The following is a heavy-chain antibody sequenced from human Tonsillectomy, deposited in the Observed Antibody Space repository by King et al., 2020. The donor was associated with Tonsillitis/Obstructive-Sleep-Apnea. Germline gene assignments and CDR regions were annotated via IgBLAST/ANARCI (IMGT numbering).Heavy chain of an antibody. CDR3: ARTREEVVTLSDFDY. D-gene: IGHD3-22*01. V-gene: IGHV5-10-1*03. CDR2: IDPSDSYT. J-gene: IGHJ4*02. Sequence: VQLVESGAEVKKPGESLRISCKGSGYSFTSYWISWVRQMPGKGLEWMGRIDPSDSYTNYSPSLQGHVTISADKSISTAYLQWSSLKASDTAMYYCARTREEVVTLSDFDYWGQGTLVTVSS. CDR1: GYSFTSYW.